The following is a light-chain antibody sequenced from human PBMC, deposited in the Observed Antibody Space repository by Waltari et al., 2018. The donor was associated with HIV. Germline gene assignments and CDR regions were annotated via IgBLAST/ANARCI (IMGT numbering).Light chain of an antibody. Sequence: QSALTQPRSVSGSPGQSVTISCTATRRDVGGYNYFAWYKQHPGKAPKLMIYDVNKRPSGVPDRFSGAKSGNTASLTISGLQSEDEADYYCCSYAGISTFVVFGGGTKLTVL. J-gene: IGLJ2*01. V-gene: IGLV2-11*01. CDR2: DVN. CDR1: RRDVGGYNY. CDR3: CSYAGISTFVV.